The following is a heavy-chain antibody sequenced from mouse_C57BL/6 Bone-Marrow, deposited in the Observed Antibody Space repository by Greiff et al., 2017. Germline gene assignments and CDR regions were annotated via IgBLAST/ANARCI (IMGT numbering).Heavy chain of an antibody. CDR1: GYTFTSYT. J-gene: IGHJ2*01. D-gene: IGHD1-2*01. V-gene: IGHV1-4*01. Sequence: QVQLQQSGAELARPGASVKMSCKASGYTFTSYTMHWVKQRPGQGLEWIGYINPSSGYTKYNQKFKDKATLTADKSSSTAYMQLSSLTSEDSAVYYSARKITTAYFDYWGQGTTLTVSS. CDR3: ARKITTAYFDY. CDR2: INPSSGYT.